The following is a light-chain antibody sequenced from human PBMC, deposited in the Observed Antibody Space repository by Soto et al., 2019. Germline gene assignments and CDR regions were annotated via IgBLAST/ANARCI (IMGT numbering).Light chain of an antibody. Sequence: DIRMTQSPSSVSAPVGDRVTITCRASQGITTWLAWYQQKPGKAPELLIYAASSLQGGVPSRFSGSGSETDFTLTISSLQPEDSATYYCQQANSLPFTFGPGTKVEI. CDR3: QQANSLPFT. CDR1: QGITTW. V-gene: IGKV1-12*01. CDR2: AAS. J-gene: IGKJ3*01.